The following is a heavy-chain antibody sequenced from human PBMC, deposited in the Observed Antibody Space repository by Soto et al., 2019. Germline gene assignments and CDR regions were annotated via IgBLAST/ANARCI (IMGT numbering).Heavy chain of an antibody. CDR2: IYYSGST. Sequence: SETLSLSYTVSGASINSGDHYWSWIRQPPGKGLEWIGYIYYSGSTYYNPSLKSRVTISVDTSKNQFSLKLRSVTAADTALYYCASEADYDITGYQPLGYWGLGTLVTVSS. CDR1: GASINSGDHY. J-gene: IGHJ4*02. D-gene: IGHD3-22*01. V-gene: IGHV4-30-4*01. CDR3: ASEADYDITGYQPLGY.